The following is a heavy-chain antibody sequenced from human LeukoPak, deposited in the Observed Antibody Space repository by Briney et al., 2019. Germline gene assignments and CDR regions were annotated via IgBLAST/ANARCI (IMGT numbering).Heavy chain of an antibody. D-gene: IGHD2-15*01. Sequence: GGSLRLSCAASGFPFSNYAMSWVRQAPGKGLEWVSTISSGGGSTYYADSVKGRFTISRDDSKNTLHLQLNSLMVEDTASYYCAKGYGSGGACYFFDYWGQGTLVTVSS. J-gene: IGHJ4*02. V-gene: IGHV3-23*01. CDR3: AKGYGSGGACYFFDY. CDR1: GFPFSNYA. CDR2: ISSGGGST.